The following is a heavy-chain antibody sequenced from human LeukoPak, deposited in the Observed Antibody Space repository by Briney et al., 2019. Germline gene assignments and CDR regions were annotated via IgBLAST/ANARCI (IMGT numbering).Heavy chain of an antibody. CDR2: IWYDGSNK. Sequence: PGRSLRLSCAASGFTFSSYGMHWVRQAPGKGLEWVAVIWYDGSNKYYADSVKGRFTISRDNSKNTLYLQMNSLRAEDTAVYYCAKDEYSYGIFDYWGQGTLVTVSS. CDR3: AKDEYSYGIFDY. CDR1: GFTFSSYG. V-gene: IGHV3-33*06. J-gene: IGHJ4*02. D-gene: IGHD5-18*01.